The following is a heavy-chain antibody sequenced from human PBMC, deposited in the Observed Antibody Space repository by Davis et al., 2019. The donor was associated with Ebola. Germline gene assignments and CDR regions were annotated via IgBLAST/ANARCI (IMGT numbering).Heavy chain of an antibody. V-gene: IGHV3-49*04. J-gene: IGHJ4*02. CDR2: IRSQAYGGTT. D-gene: IGHD4-17*01. Sequence: SLKISCTASGFTFGDYAMSWVRQAPGKGLERVGFIRSQAYGGTTEYAASVKGRFTISRDDSKSIAYLQMNSLKTEDTAVYYCTRDRYDYGDYGGNYWGQGTLVTVSS. CDR1: GFTFGDYA. CDR3: TRDRYDYGDYGGNY.